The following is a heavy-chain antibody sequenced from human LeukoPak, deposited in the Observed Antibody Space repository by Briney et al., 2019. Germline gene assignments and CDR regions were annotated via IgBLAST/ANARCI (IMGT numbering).Heavy chain of an antibody. CDR2: INPSGGRI. CDR1: GYTFTGYY. J-gene: IGHJ4*02. Sequence: PGASVKVSCKASGYTFTGYYMHWVRQAPGQGLEWMAIINPSGGRISYAQKFQGRVTMTRDTSTSTVYMELSSLRSEDTAVYYCARDPRPSYDSSGYYYPGDYWGQGTLVTVSS. V-gene: IGHV1-46*01. D-gene: IGHD3-22*01. CDR3: ARDPRPSYDSSGYYYPGDY.